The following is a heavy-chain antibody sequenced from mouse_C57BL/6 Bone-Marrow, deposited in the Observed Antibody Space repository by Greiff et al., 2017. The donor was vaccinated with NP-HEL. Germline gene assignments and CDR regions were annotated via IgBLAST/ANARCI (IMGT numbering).Heavy chain of an antibody. D-gene: IGHD2-4*01. J-gene: IGHJ4*01. CDR1: GYTFTDYN. CDR2: INPNNGGT. V-gene: IGHV1-18*01. CDR3: ARYDYNGYTIDY. Sequence: EVQLQQSGPELVKPGASVKIPCKASGYTFTDYNMDWVKQSHGKSLEWIGDINPNNGGTIYNQKFKGKATLTVDKSSSTAYMELRSLTSEDTAVSYCARYDYNGYTIDYRGQKTSDTVSS.